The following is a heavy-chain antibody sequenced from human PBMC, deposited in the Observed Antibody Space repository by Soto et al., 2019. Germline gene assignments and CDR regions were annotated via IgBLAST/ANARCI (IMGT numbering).Heavy chain of an antibody. CDR2: ISYDGSNK. D-gene: IGHD6-13*01. CDR3: AKDPRLAAAGRTSIRYYYYYMDV. J-gene: IGHJ6*03. CDR1: GFTFSSYG. V-gene: IGHV3-30*18. Sequence: QVQLVESGGGVVQPGRSLRLSCAASGFTFSSYGMHWVRQAPGKGLEWVAVISYDGSNKYYADSVKGRFTISRDNYKNTLYKQKNSLRAEDKALYYCAKDPRLAAAGRTSIRYYYYYMDVWGKGTTVTVSS.